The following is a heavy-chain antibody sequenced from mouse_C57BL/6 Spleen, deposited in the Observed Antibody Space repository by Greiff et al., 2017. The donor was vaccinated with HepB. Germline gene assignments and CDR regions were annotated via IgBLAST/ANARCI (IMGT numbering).Heavy chain of an antibody. CDR1: GYTFTSYW. D-gene: IGHD1-1*01. Sequence: QVQLKESGAELVKPGASVKMSCKASGYTFTSYWITWVKQRPGQGLEWIGDIYPGSGSTNYNEKFKSKATLTVDTSSSTAYMQLSSLTSEDSAIYYCARAYYYGTFDYWGQGTTLTVSS. CDR3: ARAYYYGTFDY. J-gene: IGHJ2*01. V-gene: IGHV1-55*01. CDR2: IYPGSGST.